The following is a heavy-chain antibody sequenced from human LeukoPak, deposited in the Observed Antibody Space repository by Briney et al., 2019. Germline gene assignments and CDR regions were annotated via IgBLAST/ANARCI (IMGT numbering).Heavy chain of an antibody. CDR3: AKDGQPSTRSLLCRNGVCYEDY. Sequence: GGSLRLSCAASGFTVSSYYMNWVRQAPGKGLQWVSVLYSDGATYYADSVKGRFTISRDNSRSTLYLQMNSLGDEDTAVYYCAKDGQPSTRSLLCRNGVCYEDYWGQGTLVTVSS. V-gene: IGHV3-66*01. D-gene: IGHD2-8*01. CDR1: GFTVSSYY. CDR2: LYSDGAT. J-gene: IGHJ4*02.